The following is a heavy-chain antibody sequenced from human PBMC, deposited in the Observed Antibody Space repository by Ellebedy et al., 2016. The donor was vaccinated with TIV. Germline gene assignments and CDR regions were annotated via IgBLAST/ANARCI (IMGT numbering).Heavy chain of an antibody. CDR3: ARGGSSSWSIFYYYGMDV. CDR1: SSYS. D-gene: IGHD6-13*01. CDR2: IYYSGST. J-gene: IGHJ6*02. Sequence: SSYSMNWVRQPPGKGLEWIGSIYYSGSTYYNPSLKSRVTISVDTSKNQFSLKLSSVTAADTAVYYCARGGSSSWSIFYYYGMDVWGQGTTVTVSS. V-gene: IGHV4-39*01.